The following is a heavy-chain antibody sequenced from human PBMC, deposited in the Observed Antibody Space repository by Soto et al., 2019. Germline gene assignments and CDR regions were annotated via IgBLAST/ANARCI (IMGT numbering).Heavy chain of an antibody. CDR1: GFSLNTDGEG. CDR2: IYWDDDE. Sequence: QITLKESGPTQVKPTQTLTLTCSFSGFSLNTDGEGVGWVRQPPGEALEWLALIYWDDDERYSPSLKTRLTITEDPSKNQVVRIMTNMDPVDTATYYCAHSRNLITEDAQVGDFDYWGQGTLVTVCS. J-gene: IGHJ4*02. V-gene: IGHV2-5*02. D-gene: IGHD3-10*01. CDR3: AHSRNLITEDAQVGDFDY.